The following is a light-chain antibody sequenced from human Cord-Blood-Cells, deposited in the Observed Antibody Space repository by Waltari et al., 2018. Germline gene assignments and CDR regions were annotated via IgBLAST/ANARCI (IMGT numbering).Light chain of an antibody. CDR2: AAS. CDR3: QQSYSTPPYP. Sequence: DIQMTQSPSSLSASVGDRVTITCRASQSISSYLNWYQQKPGKAPKLLIYAASSLQSGVPSRFSGSGSGTDFTLTISSMKPEDFATYYCQQSYSTPPYPFGQGTKLEIK. J-gene: IGKJ2*01. V-gene: IGKV1-39*01. CDR1: QSISSY.